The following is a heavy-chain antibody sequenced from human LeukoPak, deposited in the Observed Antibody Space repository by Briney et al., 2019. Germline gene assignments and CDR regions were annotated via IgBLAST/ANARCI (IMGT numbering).Heavy chain of an antibody. J-gene: IGHJ4*02. D-gene: IGHD3-22*01. V-gene: IGHV1-3*01. CDR3: ARGPYEYYDSSGYYLDY. CDR2: INAGNGNT. CDR1: GYTFTSYA. Sequence: ASVNVSCKASGYTFTSYAMHWVRQAPGQRLEWMGWINAGNGNTKYSQKFQGRVTITRDTSASTAYMELSSLRSEDTAVYYCARGPYEYYDSSGYYLDYWGQGTLVTVSS.